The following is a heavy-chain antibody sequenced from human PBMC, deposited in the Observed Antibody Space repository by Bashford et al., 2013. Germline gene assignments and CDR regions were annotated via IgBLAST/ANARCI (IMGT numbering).Heavy chain of an antibody. CDR3: ARGEYSSSSAYYYGMDV. CDR1: GGTFSSYA. V-gene: IGHV1-69*13. J-gene: IGHJ6*02. CDR2: IIPIFGTA. D-gene: IGHD6-6*01. Sequence: SVKVSCKASGGTFSSYAISWVRQAPGQGLEWMGGIIPIFGTANYAQKFQGRVTITADESTSTAYMELSSLRSEDTAVYYCARGEYSSSSAYYYGMDVWGQGTTVTVSS.